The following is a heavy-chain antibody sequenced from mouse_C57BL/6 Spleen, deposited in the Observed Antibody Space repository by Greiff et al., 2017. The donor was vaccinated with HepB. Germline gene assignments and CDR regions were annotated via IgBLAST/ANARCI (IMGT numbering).Heavy chain of an antibody. V-gene: IGHV1-42*01. J-gene: IGHJ2*01. CDR2: INPSTGGT. CDR3: ARPGGDY. Sequence: DVQLQESGPELVKPGASVKISCKASGYSFTGYYMNWVKQSPEKSLEWIGEINPSTGGTTYNQKFKAKATLTVDKSSSTAYMQLKSLTSEDSAVYYCARPGGDYWGQGTTLTVSS. CDR1: GYSFTGYY.